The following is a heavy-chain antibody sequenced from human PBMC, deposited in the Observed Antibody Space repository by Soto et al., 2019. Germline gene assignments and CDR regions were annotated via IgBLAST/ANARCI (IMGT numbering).Heavy chain of an antibody. CDR1: GYTWTSYG. CDR3: ARDGGGSDYGDFDFDY. D-gene: IGHD4-17*01. Sequence: ASVKVSCKDSGYTWTSYGISWVRQAPGQGLEWMGWISAYNGNTNYAQKLQGRVTMTTDTSTSTAYMELRSLRSDDTAVYYCARDGGGSDYGDFDFDYWGQGTLVTVS. CDR2: ISAYNGNT. V-gene: IGHV1-18*01. J-gene: IGHJ4*02.